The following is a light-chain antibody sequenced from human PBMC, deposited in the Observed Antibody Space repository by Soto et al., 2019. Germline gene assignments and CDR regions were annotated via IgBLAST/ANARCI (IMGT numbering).Light chain of an antibody. CDR3: SSYTSSSTLVV. V-gene: IGLV2-14*01. Sequence: QSALTQPASVSGSPGQSITISCTGTSSHVGGYNYVSGYQQHPGKAPKLMIYEVSNRTSGVSNRFSGSKSGNTASLTISGLQAEDEADYYCSSYTSSSTLVVFGGGTKLTVL. CDR1: SSHVGGYNY. CDR2: EVS. J-gene: IGLJ2*01.